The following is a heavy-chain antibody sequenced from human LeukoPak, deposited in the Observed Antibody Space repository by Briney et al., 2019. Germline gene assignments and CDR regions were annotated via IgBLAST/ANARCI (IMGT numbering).Heavy chain of an antibody. Sequence: SETLSLTCTVSGGSISSYYWSWIRQPPGKGLEWIGYIYYSGSTNYNPSVKSRVTISVDTSKNQFSLKLSSVTAADTAVYYCARGGYCSSTSCYKALFFDFWGQGTLVTVSS. J-gene: IGHJ4*02. CDR2: IYYSGST. V-gene: IGHV4-59*01. CDR3: ARGGYCSSTSCYKALFFDF. D-gene: IGHD2-2*02. CDR1: GGSISSYY.